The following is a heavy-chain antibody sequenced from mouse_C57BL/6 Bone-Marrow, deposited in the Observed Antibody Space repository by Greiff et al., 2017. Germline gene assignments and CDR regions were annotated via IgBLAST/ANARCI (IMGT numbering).Heavy chain of an antibody. Sequence: VQLQQSGPELVKPGASVTISCKASGYSFTDYNMNWVKQRNGKSLEWIGVINPNYGTTSYNQQFKGKATLTVDQASSKAYMQLNSLTSEDSAVYYCASPVNWDGFADWGQGTLVTVSA. CDR1: GYSFTDYN. CDR3: ASPVNWDGFAD. J-gene: IGHJ3*01. V-gene: IGHV1-39*01. D-gene: IGHD4-1*01. CDR2: INPNYGTT.